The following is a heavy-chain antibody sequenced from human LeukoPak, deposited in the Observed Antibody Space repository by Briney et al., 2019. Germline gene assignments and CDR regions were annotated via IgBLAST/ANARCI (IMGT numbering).Heavy chain of an antibody. D-gene: IGHD6-19*01. CDR1: GFTFSRYT. V-gene: IGHV3-21*01. J-gene: IGHJ4*02. CDR3: ARDGIAVAAIDY. CDR2: ISSSSSYI. Sequence: GGSLRLSCAVSGFTFSRYTMNWVRQAPGKGLEWVSSISSSSSYIYYADSVKGRFTISRYNAKNSLYLQMNSLRAEDTAVYYCARDGIAVAAIDYWGQGTLVTVSS.